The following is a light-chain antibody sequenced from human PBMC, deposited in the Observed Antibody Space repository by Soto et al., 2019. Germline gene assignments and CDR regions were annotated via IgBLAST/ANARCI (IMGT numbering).Light chain of an antibody. J-gene: IGLJ1*01. CDR3: SSFTGTTTLGV. V-gene: IGLV2-14*03. CDR2: GVS. CDR1: SSDVGAYKY. Sequence: QSVLTQPASVSGSPGQSITISCTGTSSDVGAYKYVSWYQQHPGKAPKLIIYGVSNRPSGVSNRFSGSKSGNTAFLTISGLQPEDEADYYCSSFTGTTTLGVFGTGTKVTVL.